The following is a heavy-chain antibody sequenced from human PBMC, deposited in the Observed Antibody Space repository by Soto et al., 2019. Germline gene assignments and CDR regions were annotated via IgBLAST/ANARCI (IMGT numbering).Heavy chain of an antibody. Sequence: SETLSLTCAVYGGSFSGYYWSWIRQPPGKGLEWIGEINHSGSTNYNPSLKSRVTISVDTSKNQFSLKLSSVTAADTAVYYCARGQDDYIWGIYRRRFDYYYMDVWGKGTTVTVSS. J-gene: IGHJ6*03. CDR1: GGSFSGYY. CDR3: ARGQDDYIWGIYRRRFDYYYMDV. CDR2: INHSGST. D-gene: IGHD3-16*02. V-gene: IGHV4-34*01.